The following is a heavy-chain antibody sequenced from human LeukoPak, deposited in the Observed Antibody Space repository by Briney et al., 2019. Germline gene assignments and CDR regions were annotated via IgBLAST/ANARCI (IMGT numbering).Heavy chain of an antibody. D-gene: IGHD3-16*02. CDR2: ISFSGANS. CDR1: GFTFRDSA. Sequence: GGSLRLSCSASGFTFRDSAMTWVRQAPGKGLEWVSLISFSGANSYYPDSVKGRFSVSRDNSKDTLYLQLSGLRADDTAIYYCVRDMELSTWGPGTMVTVSS. J-gene: IGHJ3*01. CDR3: VRDMELST. V-gene: IGHV3-23*01.